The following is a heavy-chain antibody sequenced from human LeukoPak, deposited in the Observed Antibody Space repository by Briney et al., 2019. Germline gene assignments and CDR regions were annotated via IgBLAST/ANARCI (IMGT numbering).Heavy chain of an antibody. V-gene: IGHV3-66*01. D-gene: IGHD1-26*01. J-gene: IGHJ3*02. CDR3: ARDVGFIVGATPGAFDI. CDR2: IYSGGNT. CDR1: GFTVSSNY. Sequence: GGSLRLSCAASGFTVSSNYMTWVRQAPGKGLEWVSVIYSGGNTYYADSVKGRFTISRDNNKTTLYLQMNSLRADATAVYYCARDVGFIVGATPGAFDIWGQGTMVTVSS.